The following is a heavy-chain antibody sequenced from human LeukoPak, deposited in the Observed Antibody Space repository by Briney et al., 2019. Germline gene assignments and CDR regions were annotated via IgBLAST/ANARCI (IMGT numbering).Heavy chain of an antibody. V-gene: IGHV3-30*14. CDR3: ARETVTAIAGWFDP. J-gene: IGHJ5*02. CDR1: GFTFSSYA. D-gene: IGHD2-21*02. Sequence: GGSLRLSCAASGFTFSSYAMHWVRQAPGKGLEWVAAISYDGSNKYYADSVKGRFTISRDNSKNTLYLQMNSLRAEDTAVYYCARETVTAIAGWFDPWGQGTLVTVSS. CDR2: ISYDGSNK.